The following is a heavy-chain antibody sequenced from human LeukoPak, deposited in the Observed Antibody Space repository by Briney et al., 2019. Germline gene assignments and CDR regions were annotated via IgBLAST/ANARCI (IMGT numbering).Heavy chain of an antibody. CDR3: ARDTPGGYYYCGMDV. J-gene: IGHJ6*02. CDR2: IYSGGST. CDR1: GLTVSSNY. D-gene: IGHD3-16*01. V-gene: IGHV3-53*01. Sequence: GGSLRLSCAASGLTVSSNYMSWVRQAPGKGLEWVSVIYSGGSTYYADSVKGRFTISRDNSKNTLYLQMNSLRAEDTAVYYCARDTPGGYYYCGMDVWGQGTTVTVSS.